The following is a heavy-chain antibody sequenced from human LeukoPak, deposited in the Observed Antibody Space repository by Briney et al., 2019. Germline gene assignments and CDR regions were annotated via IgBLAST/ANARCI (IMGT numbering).Heavy chain of an antibody. D-gene: IGHD3-10*01. V-gene: IGHV4-4*07. CDR3: ARDGTMVRGVSFMDV. CDR2: IYTSGST. Sequence: SETLSLTCTVSGGSISSYYWSWIRQPAGKGLEWIGRIYTSGSTNYNPSLKSRVTMSVDTSKNQFSLKLSSVTAADTAVYYCARDGTMVRGVSFMDVWGKGTTVTVSS. J-gene: IGHJ6*03. CDR1: GGSISSYY.